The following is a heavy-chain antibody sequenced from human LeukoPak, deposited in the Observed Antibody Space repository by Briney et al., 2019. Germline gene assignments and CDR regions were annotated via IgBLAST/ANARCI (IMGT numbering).Heavy chain of an antibody. CDR2: ISYDGSNK. D-gene: IGHD2-2*01. CDR1: GFTFSSYA. V-gene: IGHV3-30*04. J-gene: IGHJ4*02. Sequence: PGRSLRLSCATSGFTFSSYAMHWVRQAPGKGLEWVAVISYDGSNKYYADSVKGRFTISRDNSKNTLYLQMNSLRAEDTAVYYCARLIVVPAAPMDYWGQGTLVTVSS. CDR3: ARLIVVPAAPMDY.